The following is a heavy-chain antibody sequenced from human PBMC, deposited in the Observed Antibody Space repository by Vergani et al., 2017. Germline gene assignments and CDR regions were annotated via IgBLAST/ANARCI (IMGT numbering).Heavy chain of an antibody. V-gene: IGHV4-61*02. CDR1: GGSISSGSYY. CDR3: ASVYKLERRAFDI. D-gene: IGHD1-1*01. Sequence: QVQLQESGPGLVKPSQTLSLTCTVSGGSISSGSYYWSWIRQPAGKGLEWIGRIYTSGSTNYNPSLKSRVSISVDTSKNQFSLKLSSGAAADTAVYYCASVYKLERRAFDIWGQGTMVTVSS. J-gene: IGHJ3*02. CDR2: IYTSGST.